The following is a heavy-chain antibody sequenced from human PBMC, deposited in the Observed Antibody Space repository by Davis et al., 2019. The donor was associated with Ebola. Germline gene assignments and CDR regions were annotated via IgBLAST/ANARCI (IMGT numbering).Heavy chain of an antibody. CDR1: GFSFSGNN. V-gene: IGHV3-30*02. CDR3: AKDSHWGIDY. J-gene: IGHJ4*02. D-gene: IGHD3-16*01. CDR2: IRYDGRDK. Sequence: GESLKISCAASGFSFSGNNMHWVRQAPGKGLEWVTFIRYDGRDKYYPDSVKGRFTIPRDNSKNTLYLQMNSLRAEDTAVYYCAKDSHWGIDYWGQGTLVTVSS.